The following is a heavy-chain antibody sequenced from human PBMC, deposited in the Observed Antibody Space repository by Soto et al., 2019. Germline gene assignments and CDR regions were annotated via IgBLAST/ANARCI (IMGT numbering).Heavy chain of an antibody. CDR2: INPNSDGT. Sequence: ASVKVSCKASGYTFTGYYMHWVRQAPGQGLEWMGWINPNSDGTNYAQKFQGWVTMTRDTSISTAYMELSRLRSDDTAVYYCAKELSGYYLVDWGQGTLVTVAS. J-gene: IGHJ4*02. D-gene: IGHD3-3*01. CDR1: GYTFTGYY. CDR3: AKELSGYYLVD. V-gene: IGHV1-2*04.